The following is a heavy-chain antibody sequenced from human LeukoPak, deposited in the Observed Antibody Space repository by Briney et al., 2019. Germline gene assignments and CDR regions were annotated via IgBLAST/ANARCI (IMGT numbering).Heavy chain of an antibody. Sequence: PGRSLRLSCAASGFTFSSYAMHWVRQAPGKGLEWVSGISWNSGSIGYADSVKGRFTISRDNAKNSLYLQMNSLRAEDTALYYCAKSGSGYYPYFDYWGQGTLVTVSS. V-gene: IGHV3-9*01. CDR3: AKSGSGYYPYFDY. D-gene: IGHD3-22*01. CDR1: GFTFSSYA. J-gene: IGHJ4*02. CDR2: ISWNSGSI.